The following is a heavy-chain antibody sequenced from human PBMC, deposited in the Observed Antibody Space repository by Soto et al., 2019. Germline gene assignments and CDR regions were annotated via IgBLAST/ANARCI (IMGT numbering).Heavy chain of an antibody. CDR1: GGTFSSYA. V-gene: IGHV1-69*13. Sequence: GASVKVSCKASGGTFSSYAISWVRQAPGQGLEWMGGIIPIFGTANYPQKFQGRVTITADESTTTAYMELSSLRSDDTAVYYCARDPYHVLMVNAPNLYGMDVWGQGTTVTVSS. CDR2: IIPIFGTA. CDR3: ARDPYHVLMVNAPNLYGMDV. J-gene: IGHJ6*02. D-gene: IGHD2-8*01.